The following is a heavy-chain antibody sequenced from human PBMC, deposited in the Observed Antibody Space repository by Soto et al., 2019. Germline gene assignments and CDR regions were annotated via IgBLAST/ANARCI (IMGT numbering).Heavy chain of an antibody. Sequence: QVQLVGSGGGVFQPGRSLRPSCAASGFTFGSFAMHGVGQAPGKGREWVAVISYDGSNKYYADSVKGRFTISRDNSKNTLYLQMNSLRAEDTAVYYCARDEGYCSSTSCYLPGMDVWGQGTTVTVSS. V-gene: IGHV3-30-3*01. J-gene: IGHJ6*02. CDR3: ARDEGYCSSTSCYLPGMDV. CDR1: GFTFGSFA. D-gene: IGHD2-2*01. CDR2: ISYDGSNK.